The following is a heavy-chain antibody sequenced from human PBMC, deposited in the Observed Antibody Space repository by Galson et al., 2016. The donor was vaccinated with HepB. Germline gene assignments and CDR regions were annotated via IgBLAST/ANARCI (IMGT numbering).Heavy chain of an antibody. D-gene: IGHD3-16*01. CDR3: ARRADRALGYFLFIYGMDV. J-gene: IGHJ6*02. CDR2: ISANGEAA. CDR1: GFSFSCYD. Sequence: SLRLSCAASGFSFSCYDMNWVRQTPGKGLEWVSIISANGEAAYYTDSVQGRFTISRDHSKNTLFLEVNSLRAADTAVYYCARRADRALGYFLFIYGMDVWGQGTIVTVSS. V-gene: IGHV3-23*01.